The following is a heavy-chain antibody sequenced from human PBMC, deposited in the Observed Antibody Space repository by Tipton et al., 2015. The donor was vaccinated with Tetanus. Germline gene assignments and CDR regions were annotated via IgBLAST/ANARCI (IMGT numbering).Heavy chain of an antibody. Sequence: TLSLTCTVSRGSISSGTFYWDWIRQQPGKGPEWIGYIYYSGDTFYNPSLKSRVTISVDTSKNQFSLNLRSVTAADTAVYYCARDQGGGRVVRLNWFDPWGQGTLVTVSS. J-gene: IGHJ5*02. CDR2: IYYSGDT. CDR3: ARDQGGGRVVRLNWFDP. CDR1: RGSISSGTFY. D-gene: IGHD6-6*01. V-gene: IGHV4-31*03.